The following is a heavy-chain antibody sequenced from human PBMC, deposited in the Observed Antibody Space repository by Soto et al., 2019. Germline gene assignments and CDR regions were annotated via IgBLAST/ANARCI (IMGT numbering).Heavy chain of an antibody. CDR1: GGTFSSYT. Sequence: VQLVQSGAEVKKPGSSVKVSCKASGGTFSSYTISWVRQAPGQGLEWMGRIIPILGIANYAQKFQGRVTITADKSTSTAYMELSSLRSEDTAVYYCARQLFGRAEGANTDAFDIWGQGTMVTVSS. V-gene: IGHV1-69*02. CDR3: ARQLFGRAEGANTDAFDI. D-gene: IGHD3-3*01. CDR2: IIPILGIA. J-gene: IGHJ3*02.